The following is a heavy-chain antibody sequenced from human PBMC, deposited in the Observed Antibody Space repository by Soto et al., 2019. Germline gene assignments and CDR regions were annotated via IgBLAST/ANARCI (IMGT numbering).Heavy chain of an antibody. D-gene: IGHD4-17*01. CDR2: ISGSGGST. Sequence: EVQLLESGGGLVQPGGSLRLSCAASGFTFSSYAMSWVRQAPGKGLEWVSAISGSGGSTYYAASVKGRFTISRDNSKNKLYLQMSSLRAEDTAVYYCAKDAATVTTSGDAFDIWGQGTMVTVSS. CDR1: GFTFSSYA. J-gene: IGHJ3*02. CDR3: AKDAATVTTSGDAFDI. V-gene: IGHV3-23*01.